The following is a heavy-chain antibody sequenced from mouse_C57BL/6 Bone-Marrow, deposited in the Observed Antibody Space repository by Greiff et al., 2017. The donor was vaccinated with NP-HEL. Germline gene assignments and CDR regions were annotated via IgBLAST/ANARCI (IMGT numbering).Heavy chain of an antibody. CDR3: TRSQLREWYFDV. CDR2: IDPETGGT. J-gene: IGHJ1*03. CDR1: GYTFTDYE. D-gene: IGHD1-1*01. Sequence: QVQLQQSGAELVRPGASVTLSCKASGYTFTDYEMHWVKQTPVHGLEWIGAIDPETGGTAYNQKFKGKAILTADKSSSTAYMELRSLTSEDSAVYHCTRSQLREWYFDVWGTGTTVTVSS. V-gene: IGHV1-15*01.